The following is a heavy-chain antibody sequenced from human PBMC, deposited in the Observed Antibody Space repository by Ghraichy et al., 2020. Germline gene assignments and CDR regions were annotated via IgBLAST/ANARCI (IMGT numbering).Heavy chain of an antibody. D-gene: IGHD2-21*01. J-gene: IGHJ4*02. Sequence: GGSLRLSCSASGFTFSSYAMHWVRQAPGKGLEYVSAISSNGGSTYYADSVKGRFTISRDNSKNTLYLQMSSLRAEDTAVYYCVKSAHLLIPIFDYWGQGTLVTVSS. CDR3: VKSAHLLIPIFDY. V-gene: IGHV3-64D*09. CDR1: GFTFSSYA. CDR2: ISSNGGST.